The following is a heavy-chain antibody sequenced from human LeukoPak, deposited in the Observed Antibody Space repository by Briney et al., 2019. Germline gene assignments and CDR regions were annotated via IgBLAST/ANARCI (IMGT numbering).Heavy chain of an antibody. CDR3: AKDTQQLSYYYYYGMDV. CDR2: ISWNSGSI. J-gene: IGHJ6*02. CDR1: GFTFGDYA. D-gene: IGHD6-13*01. V-gene: IGHV3-9*01. Sequence: GGSLRLSCAASGFTFGDYAMHWVRQAPGKGLEWVSGISWNSGSIGYADSVKGRFTISRDNAKNSLYLQMNSLRAEDTALYYCAKDTQQLSYYYYYGMDVWGQGTTVTVSS.